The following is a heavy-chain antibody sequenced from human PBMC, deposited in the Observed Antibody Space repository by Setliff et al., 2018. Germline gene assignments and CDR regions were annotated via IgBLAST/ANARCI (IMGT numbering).Heavy chain of an antibody. J-gene: IGHJ5*02. Sequence: SETLSLTCSVSGGSISSGSYYWTWIRQPAGKGLEWIGHIYTSGTTKYNPSLKSRVTISVDASKNQFFLKLTSVTAADTAVYYCASHLRYEYNWFDPWGQGTLVTVSS. CDR3: ASHLRYEYNWFDP. V-gene: IGHV4-61*09. CDR1: GGSISSGSYY. D-gene: IGHD2-15*01. CDR2: IYTSGTT.